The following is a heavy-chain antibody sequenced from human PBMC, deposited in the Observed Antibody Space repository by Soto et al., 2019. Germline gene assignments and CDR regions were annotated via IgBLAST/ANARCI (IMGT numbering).Heavy chain of an antibody. Sequence: PGESLKISCKGSGYSFTSYWISWVRQMPGKGLEWMGRIDPSDSYTNYSPSFQGHVTISADESISTAYLQWSSLKASDTAMYYCARHGIVAPGFDPWGQGTLVTVSS. CDR3: ARHGIVAPGFDP. CDR1: GYSFTSYW. J-gene: IGHJ5*02. D-gene: IGHD3-22*01. CDR2: IDPSDSYT. V-gene: IGHV5-10-1*01.